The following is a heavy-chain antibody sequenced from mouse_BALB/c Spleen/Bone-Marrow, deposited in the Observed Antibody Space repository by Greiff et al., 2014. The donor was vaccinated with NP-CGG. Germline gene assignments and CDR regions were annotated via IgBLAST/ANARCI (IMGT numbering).Heavy chain of an antibody. D-gene: IGHD4-1*01. Sequence: EVHLVESGPDLVKPSRSLSLTCTVTGYSITSYYSWHWIRQFPGNKLEWMGYIHYSGTTVYNQSLKSRISITRDTSNNQFFLQLNPVTTEDTATYYCARFAGTPYTMDYWGQGTSVTVSS. J-gene: IGHJ4*01. V-gene: IGHV3-1*02. CDR3: ARFAGTPYTMDY. CDR1: GYSITSYYS. CDR2: IHYSGTT.